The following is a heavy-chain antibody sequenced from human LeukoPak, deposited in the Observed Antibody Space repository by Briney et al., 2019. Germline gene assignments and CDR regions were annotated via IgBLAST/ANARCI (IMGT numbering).Heavy chain of an antibody. CDR3: AREVGYCSGDDCYSHYYYYYYMDV. D-gene: IGHD2-15*01. V-gene: IGHV3-21*01. Sequence: GGSLRLSCAASGFTFSSYAMTWVRQAPGKGLEWVSSISSSSSYIYYADSVKGRFTISRDNAKISLYLHMKSLRAEDTAVYYCAREVGYCSGDDCYSHYYYYYYMDVWGKGTTVTVSS. J-gene: IGHJ6*03. CDR2: ISSSSSYI. CDR1: GFTFSSYA.